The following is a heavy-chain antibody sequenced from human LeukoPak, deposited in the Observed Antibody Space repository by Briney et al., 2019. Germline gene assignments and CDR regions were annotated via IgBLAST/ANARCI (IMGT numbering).Heavy chain of an antibody. CDR2: IWYEGSNK. CDR1: GFTFSSYG. CDR3: ARATKITYYDILTGYYPPSYYYYYGMDA. V-gene: IGHV3-33*01. D-gene: IGHD3-9*01. Sequence: GRSLRLSCAASGFTFSSYGMHWVRQAPGKGLEWVAVIWYEGSNKYYADSVKSRFTISRDNSKNTLYLQMNSLRAEDTAVYYCARATKITYYDILTGYYPPSYYYYYGMDAGGKGTTVSVSS. J-gene: IGHJ6*04.